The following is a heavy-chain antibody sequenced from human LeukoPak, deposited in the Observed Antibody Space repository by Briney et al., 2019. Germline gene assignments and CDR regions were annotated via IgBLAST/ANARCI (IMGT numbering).Heavy chain of an antibody. CDR2: ISSSSSTI. CDR3: ARVDTVGAPDY. D-gene: IGHD1-26*01. Sequence: GSLRLSCAASGFTFSSYSMNWVRQAPGKGLEWVSYISSSSSTIYYADSVKGRFTISRDNAKNSLYLQMNSLRAEDTAVYYCARVDTVGAPDYWGQGTLVTVSS. CDR1: GFTFSSYS. V-gene: IGHV3-48*04. J-gene: IGHJ4*02.